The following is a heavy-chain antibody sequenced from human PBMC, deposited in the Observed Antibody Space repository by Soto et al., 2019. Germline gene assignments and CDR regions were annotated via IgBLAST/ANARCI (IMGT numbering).Heavy chain of an antibody. J-gene: IGHJ6*03. CDR1: GYTFTSYA. Sequence: ASVKVSCKASGYTFTSYAMHWVRQAPGQRLEWMGWINAGNGNTKYSQKFQGGVTITRDTSASTAYMELSSLRSEDTAVYYCARDPINRRTIAAAVYYYYYMDVWGKGTPVTVSS. D-gene: IGHD6-13*01. CDR3: ARDPINRRTIAAAVYYYYYMDV. CDR2: INAGNGNT. V-gene: IGHV1-3*01.